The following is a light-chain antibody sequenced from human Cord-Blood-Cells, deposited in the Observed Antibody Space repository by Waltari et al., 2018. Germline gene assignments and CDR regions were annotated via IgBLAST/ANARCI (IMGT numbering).Light chain of an antibody. CDR3: SSYTSSSTLV. Sequence: QSALTQPASVSGSPGQSITISCTGTRRDVGGYNYVSWYQQHPGKAPKLMIYDVSNRPSGVSNRFSGSKSGNTASLTISGPQAEDEADYYCSSYTSSSTLVFGTGTKVTVL. V-gene: IGLV2-14*01. CDR2: DVS. J-gene: IGLJ1*01. CDR1: RRDVGGYNY.